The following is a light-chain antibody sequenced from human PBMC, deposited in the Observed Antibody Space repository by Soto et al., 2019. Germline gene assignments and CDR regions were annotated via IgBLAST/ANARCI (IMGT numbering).Light chain of an antibody. J-gene: IGKJ1*01. CDR1: QSVSSNY. CDR2: GAS. CDR3: QQYGSSPTWT. Sequence: ESVSTQSPGTLSLSPGERATLSCRASQSVSSNYLAWYQQKPGQAPRLLIYGASTRATGIPDRFSGSGSGTDFTLTISRLEPEDSAVYYCQQYGSSPTWTFGQGTKVDIK. V-gene: IGKV3-20*01.